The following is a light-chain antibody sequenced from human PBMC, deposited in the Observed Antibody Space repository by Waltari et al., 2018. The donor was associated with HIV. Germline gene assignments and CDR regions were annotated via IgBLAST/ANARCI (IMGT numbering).Light chain of an antibody. CDR1: SSNIGAGYD. J-gene: IGLJ2*01. CDR3: QSYDSNLSGV. V-gene: IGLV1-40*01. CDR2: GNS. Sequence: SVLTQPPSVSGAPGQRVTIPCTGSSSNIGAGYDVPWYQQFPGTAPKLLIYGNSNRPSGVPDRFSGSKSGTSASLAITGLQAEDEADYYCQSYDSNLSGVFGGGTKLTVL.